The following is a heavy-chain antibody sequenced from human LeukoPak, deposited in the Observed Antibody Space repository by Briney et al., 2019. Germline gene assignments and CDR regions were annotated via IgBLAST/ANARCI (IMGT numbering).Heavy chain of an antibody. CDR1: GYTFTSYG. D-gene: IGHD3-16*01. Sequence: SVKVSCKASGYTFTSYGISWVRQAPGQGLEWMGGIIPIFGTANYAQKFQGRVTITTDESTSTAYMELSSLRSEDTAVYYCARDGGGWRGAFDIWGQGTMVTVSS. CDR2: IIPIFGTA. V-gene: IGHV1-69*05. J-gene: IGHJ3*02. CDR3: ARDGGGWRGAFDI.